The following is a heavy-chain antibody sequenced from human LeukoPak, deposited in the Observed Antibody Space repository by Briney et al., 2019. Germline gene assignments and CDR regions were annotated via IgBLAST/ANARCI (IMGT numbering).Heavy chain of an antibody. J-gene: IGHJ6*04. D-gene: IGHD6-13*01. CDR2: IWYDGSNK. CDR3: ARVARVSGNYYYYGMDV. V-gene: IGHV3-33*01. Sequence: PGRSLRLSCAASGFTFSSYGMRWVRQAPGKGLEWVAVIWYDGSNKYYADSVKGRFTISRDNSKNTLYLQMNSLRAEDTAVYYCARVARVSGNYYYYGMDVWGKGTTVTVSS. CDR1: GFTFSSYG.